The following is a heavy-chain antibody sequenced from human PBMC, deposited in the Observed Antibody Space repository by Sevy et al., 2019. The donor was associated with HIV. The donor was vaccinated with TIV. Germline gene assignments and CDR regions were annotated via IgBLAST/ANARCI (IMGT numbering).Heavy chain of an antibody. CDR2: ISYSGST. J-gene: IGHJ4*01. V-gene: IGHV4-59*01. CDR1: SGSISSYY. Sequence: SETLSLTCTVSSGSISSYYCSWIRQPPGKGLEWIGYISYSGSTNYNPSLKSRVTTSIDTSKNQFSLKLTSVTAADTAVYYCARDPLTVAPYFDYWSQGTLVTVSS. D-gene: IGHD6-19*01. CDR3: ARDPLTVAPYFDY.